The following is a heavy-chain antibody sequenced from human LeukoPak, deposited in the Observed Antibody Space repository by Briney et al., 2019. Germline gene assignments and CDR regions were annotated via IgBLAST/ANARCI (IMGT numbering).Heavy chain of an antibody. Sequence: SVTVSCKASGGTFSSYAISWVRQAPGQGLKWMGGIIPIFGTANYAQKFQGRVTITTDESTSTAYMELSSLRSEDTAVYYCARETPHYSGYEGHFDYWGQGTLVTVSS. CDR3: ARETPHYSGYEGHFDY. V-gene: IGHV1-69*05. CDR2: IIPIFGTA. J-gene: IGHJ4*02. CDR1: GGTFSSYA. D-gene: IGHD5-12*01.